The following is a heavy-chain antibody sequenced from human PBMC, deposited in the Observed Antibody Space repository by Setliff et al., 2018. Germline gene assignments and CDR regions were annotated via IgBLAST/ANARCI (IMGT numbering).Heavy chain of an antibody. J-gene: IGHJ4*02. CDR2: ITSATGKT. Sequence: ASVKVSCKTSGYTFNDYGITWVRQVPGQGLEWMGWITSATGKTYSAEKFQDRVTLTTDTSTCTAYLELRSLGSDDTAVYYCSRLVRFCTKTACQRLSGGEFWGQGTLVTVSS. CDR3: SRLVRFCTKTACQRLSGGEF. D-gene: IGHD3-3*01. CDR1: GYTFNDYG. V-gene: IGHV1-18*01.